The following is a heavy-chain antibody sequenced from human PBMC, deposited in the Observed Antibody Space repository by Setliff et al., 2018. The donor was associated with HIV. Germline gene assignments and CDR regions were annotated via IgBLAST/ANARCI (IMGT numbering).Heavy chain of an antibody. J-gene: IGHJ4*02. CDR1: GGSFTDIGGSFTDYY. CDR2: INPRGST. CDR3: ASLFHDTSAPWLYYFDY. V-gene: IGHV4-34*01. D-gene: IGHD3-22*01. Sequence: SETLSLTCAVFGGSFTDIGGSFTDYYWIWIRQPPGKGLEWIGEINPRGSTNCNPSLKSRVAISVDTSNNQFSLTMTSVTAADTAVYYCASLFHDTSAPWLYYFDYWGQGTLVTVSS.